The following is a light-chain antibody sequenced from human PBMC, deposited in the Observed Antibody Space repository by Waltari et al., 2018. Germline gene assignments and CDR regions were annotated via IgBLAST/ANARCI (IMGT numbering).Light chain of an antibody. Sequence: DIQLTQSPSFLSASVGDRVTNTCRASQGISRYLAWYQQKPGKAPEPLIYGVSTLQIGVPSRFSGSGSGTEFTLTVSSLQPEDFATYYCLHLDNSRSEFTFGGGTKVEIK. CDR3: LHLDNSRSEFT. V-gene: IGKV1-9*01. CDR1: QGISRY. J-gene: IGKJ4*01. CDR2: GVS.